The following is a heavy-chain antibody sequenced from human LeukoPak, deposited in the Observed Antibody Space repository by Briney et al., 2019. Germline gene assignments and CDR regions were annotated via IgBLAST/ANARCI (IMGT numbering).Heavy chain of an antibody. Sequence: GGSLRLSCAASGFTVSSNYMSWVRQAPGKGLEWVSVIYSGGSTYYADSVKGRFTISRDNSKNTLYLQMNSLRAEDTAVYYCARARLQWLEGNYFDYWGQGTLVTVSS. D-gene: IGHD6-19*01. CDR3: ARARLQWLEGNYFDY. V-gene: IGHV3-53*01. J-gene: IGHJ4*02. CDR2: IYSGGST. CDR1: GFTVSSNY.